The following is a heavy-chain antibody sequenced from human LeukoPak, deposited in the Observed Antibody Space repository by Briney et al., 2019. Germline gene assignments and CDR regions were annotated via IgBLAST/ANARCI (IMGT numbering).Heavy chain of an antibody. D-gene: IGHD3-9*01. Sequence: GASVKVSCKASGYTFTSYDINWVRQATGQGLEWMGWMNPNSGNTGYAQKFQGRVTMTRNTSISTAYMELSSLRSEDTAVYYCARGRVVWYYDILTGYYTYRYYFGYWGQGTLVTVSS. CDR2: MNPNSGNT. J-gene: IGHJ4*02. CDR3: ARGRVVWYYDILTGYYTYRYYFGY. V-gene: IGHV1-8*01. CDR1: GYTFTSYD.